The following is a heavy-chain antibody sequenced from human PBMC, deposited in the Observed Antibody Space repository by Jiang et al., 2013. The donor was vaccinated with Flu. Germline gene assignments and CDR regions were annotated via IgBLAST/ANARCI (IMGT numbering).Heavy chain of an antibody. Sequence: SGAEVRKPGASVKVSCKASGYTFSKYAMHWVRQAPGQRPEWMGCINPASGGTEYSQKFQGTVSITRDTSATTVYMELSSLRSEDTALYYCARDDGSTWLKDHWGQGTLVTVSS. D-gene: IGHD6-13*01. CDR2: INPASGGT. CDR1: GYTFSKYA. V-gene: IGHV1-3*01. J-gene: IGHJ4*02. CDR3: ARDDGSTWLKDH.